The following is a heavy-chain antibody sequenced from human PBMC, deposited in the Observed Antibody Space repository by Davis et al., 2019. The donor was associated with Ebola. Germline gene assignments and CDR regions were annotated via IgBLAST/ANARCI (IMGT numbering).Heavy chain of an antibody. CDR1: GFTFSNYD. V-gene: IGHV3-13*01. D-gene: IGHD1-1*01. CDR3: ARAPPGSRFRLDH. J-gene: IGHJ4*02. CDR2: TGTVPGDT. Sequence: GGSLRLSCVASGFTFSNYDMNWVRQATGKGLEWLSATGTVPGDTYYLPSVRGRFTVSRDNAKNSFYLQMDSLTAEDTAVYYCARAPPGSRFRLDHWGQGTLVTVS.